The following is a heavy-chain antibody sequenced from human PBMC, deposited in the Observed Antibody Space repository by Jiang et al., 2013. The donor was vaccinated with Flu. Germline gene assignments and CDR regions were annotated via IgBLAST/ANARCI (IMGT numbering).Heavy chain of an antibody. CDR1: GYSFTNYW. J-gene: IGHJ6*02. V-gene: IGHV5-51*01. CDR3: ARQISASQPNYYYGMDV. CDR2: IYPGDSDT. Sequence: LKISCKGSGYSFTNYWIGWVRQMPGKGLEWMGIIYPGDSDTRYSPSFQGQVTISADKSISTAYLQWSSLKASDTAMYYCARQISASQPNYYYGMDVWGQGTTVTVSS.